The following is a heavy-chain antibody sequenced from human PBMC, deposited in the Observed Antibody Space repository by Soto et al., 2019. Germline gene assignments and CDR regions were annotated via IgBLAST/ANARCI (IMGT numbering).Heavy chain of an antibody. V-gene: IGHV3-23*01. CDR2: LGVRST. CDR1: GFPVRRFA. D-gene: IGHD6-13*01. J-gene: IGHJ3*01. CDR3: AKGTLVKPPGTRAFDV. Sequence: SLRLXXXXSGFPVRRFAMRRFGQAPGXGLGXXPTLGVRSTYDAYSVKVRFTISRDNSNTALYLQMNSLSVGDTAVYYCAKGTLVKPPGTRAFDVWGQGTMVTVSS.